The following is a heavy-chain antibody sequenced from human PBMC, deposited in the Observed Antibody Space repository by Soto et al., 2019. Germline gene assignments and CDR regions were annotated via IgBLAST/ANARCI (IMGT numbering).Heavy chain of an antibody. CDR3: ARQPYRYDNNSFGY. Sequence: GESLKISFKGSGYSFTTYWIGWVRQMPGKGLEWMGVIYPGDSDIRFSPSFQGQVTISAEMSLSTAYLQGSSLRVSDTAMYYCARQPYRYDNNSFGYWGQGTLVPVSS. V-gene: IGHV5-51*01. J-gene: IGHJ4*02. CDR2: IYPGDSDI. CDR1: GYSFTTYW. D-gene: IGHD3-22*01.